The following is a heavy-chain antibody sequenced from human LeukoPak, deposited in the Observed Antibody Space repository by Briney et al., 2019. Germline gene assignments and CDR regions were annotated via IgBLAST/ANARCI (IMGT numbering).Heavy chain of an antibody. D-gene: IGHD3-22*01. J-gene: IGHJ4*02. Sequence: SETLSLTCTVSGGSISSGSYYWSWIRQPAGKGLEWIGRIYTSGSTNYNPSLKSRVTISVDTSKNQFSLKLSSVTAAYTAVYYCARSQFDSRRLLLWGQGTLHTVSS. V-gene: IGHV4-61*02. CDR3: ARSQFDSRRLLL. CDR2: IYTSGST. CDR1: GGSISSGSYY.